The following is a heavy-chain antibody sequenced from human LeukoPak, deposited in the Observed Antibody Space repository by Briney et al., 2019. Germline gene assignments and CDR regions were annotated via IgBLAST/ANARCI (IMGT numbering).Heavy chain of an antibody. V-gene: IGHV6-1*01. CDR2: TFHRSKWYN. Sequence: SQTLSLTCAISGDSVSSNSAAWNWVRQSPSRGLEWLGRTFHRSKWYNDYAVFVKSRITINPDTSKNQFSLQLNSVTPEDTAVYYCARDDVGPTTGDNYYYGMDVWGQGTTVTVSS. CDR1: GDSVSSNSAA. J-gene: IGHJ6*02. CDR3: ARDDVGPTTGDNYYYGMDV. D-gene: IGHD1-26*01.